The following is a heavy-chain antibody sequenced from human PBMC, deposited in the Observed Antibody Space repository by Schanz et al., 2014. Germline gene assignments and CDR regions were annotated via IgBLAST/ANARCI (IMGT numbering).Heavy chain of an antibody. CDR1: GYTFTSHG. Sequence: QVQLVQSGDEVKKPGASVKVSCKASGYTFTSHGISWVRQAPGQGLEWMGWITAYNGDTNYALKLQGRVTMTTDTSTGTAYMELRSLRSDDTALYYCTRGGYSYALSAFDIWGQGTMVNVSS. D-gene: IGHD5-18*01. CDR2: ITAYNGDT. V-gene: IGHV1-18*01. J-gene: IGHJ3*02. CDR3: TRGGYSYALSAFDI.